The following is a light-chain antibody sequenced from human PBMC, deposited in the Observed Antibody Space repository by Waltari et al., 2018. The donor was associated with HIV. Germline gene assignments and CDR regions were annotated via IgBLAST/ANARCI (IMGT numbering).Light chain of an antibody. CDR1: SPNIGRNT. Sequence: QSVLPPPPSASGSPGPRVTISCSGSSPNIGRNTVNWFQHPPGTAPKLLISGTSRRPAGVPDRFSGSKAGTSASLTISGLQSEDEADYDCTTWDDSLDGRVFGGGTKLTV. CDR3: TTWDDSLDGRV. CDR2: GTS. J-gene: IGLJ2*01. V-gene: IGLV1-44*01.